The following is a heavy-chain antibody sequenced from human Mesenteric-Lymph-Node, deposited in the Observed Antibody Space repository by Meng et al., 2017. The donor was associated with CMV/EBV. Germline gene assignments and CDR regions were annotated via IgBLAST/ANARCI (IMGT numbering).Heavy chain of an antibody. CDR2: ISGSGGST. Sequence: GESLKISCAASGFTFSSYAMSWVRQAPGKGLEWVSAISGSGGSTYYADSVKGRFTISRDNSKNTLYLQMNSLRAEDTSIYHCAKGVYGDFPYGMDVWGQGTTVTVSS. D-gene: IGHD4-17*01. CDR1: GFTFSSYA. CDR3: AKGVYGDFPYGMDV. V-gene: IGHV3-23*01. J-gene: IGHJ6*02.